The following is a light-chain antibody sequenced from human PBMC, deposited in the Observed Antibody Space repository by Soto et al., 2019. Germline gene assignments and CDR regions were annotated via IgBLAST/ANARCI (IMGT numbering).Light chain of an antibody. CDR1: QSVSSN. J-gene: IGKJ1*01. V-gene: IGKV3-15*01. CDR3: QQYTHWGP. CDR2: GAY. Sequence: EIVMTQSPATLSVSPGERATLSCRASQSVSSNLAWYQQKPGQAPRLLIYGAYTMATGIPARFSGSGSGTEFTLTISSLKSEDFAVYYCQQYTHWGPFGQGTQLEI.